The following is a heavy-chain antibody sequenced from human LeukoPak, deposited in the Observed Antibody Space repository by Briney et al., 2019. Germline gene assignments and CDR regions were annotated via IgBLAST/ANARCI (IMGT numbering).Heavy chain of an antibody. CDR2: FFHSGNT. Sequence: SETLSLTCSVGGYSISRGYYWGWVRQPPGKGLEWIGTFFHSGNTYYSPSLKSRLNISVDTSKNRFYLRLSSVTAADTAVYYCARISDLLRAFEMWGQGTMVTVSS. V-gene: IGHV4-38-2*02. D-gene: IGHD1-26*01. CDR3: ARISDLLRAFEM. J-gene: IGHJ3*02. CDR1: GYSISRGYY.